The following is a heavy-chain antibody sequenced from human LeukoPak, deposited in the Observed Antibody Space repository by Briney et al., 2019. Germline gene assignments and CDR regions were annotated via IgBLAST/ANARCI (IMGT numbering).Heavy chain of an antibody. J-gene: IGHJ6*03. CDR1: GYTFTGYY. CDR2: IIPIFGTA. V-gene: IGHV1-69*13. D-gene: IGHD3-10*01. Sequence: SVKVSCKASGYTFTGYYMHWVRQAPGQGLEWMGGIIPIFGTANYAQKFQGRVTITADESTSTAYMELSSLRSEDTAVYYCARGGVNGSGSYVYHYYMDVWAKGPRSPSP. CDR3: ARGGVNGSGSYVYHYYMDV.